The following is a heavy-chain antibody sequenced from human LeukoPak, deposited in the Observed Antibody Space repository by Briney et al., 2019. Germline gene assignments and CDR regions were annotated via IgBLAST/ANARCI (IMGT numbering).Heavy chain of an antibody. J-gene: IGHJ4*02. CDR2: ISGSGGRT. CDR1: GFTFSSYG. V-gene: IGHV3-23*01. D-gene: IGHD1/OR15-1a*01. Sequence: GGSLTLSCAISGFTFSSYGMSWVRQAPGKGLEWVSTISGSGGRTYYADSAKGRFTISRDNSQNTLYLHMSSLRAEDTAIYYCATEQEGRRAAFDHWGQGTLVTVSS. CDR3: ATEQEGRRAAFDH.